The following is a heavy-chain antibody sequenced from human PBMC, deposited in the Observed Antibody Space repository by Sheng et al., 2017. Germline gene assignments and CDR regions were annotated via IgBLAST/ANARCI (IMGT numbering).Heavy chain of an antibody. V-gene: IGHV4-34*01. D-gene: IGHD2-8*02. CDR3: ATPAGLVVPPWVHAFDI. CDR1: GGSFSGYY. Sequence: QVQLQQWGAGLLKPSETLSLTCAVYGGSFSGYYWSWIRQPPGKGLEWIGEINHSGSTNYNPSLKSRVTISVDTSKNQFSLKLSSVTAADTAVYYCATPAGLVVPPWVHAFDIWGQGTMVTVSS. CDR2: INHSGST. J-gene: IGHJ3*02.